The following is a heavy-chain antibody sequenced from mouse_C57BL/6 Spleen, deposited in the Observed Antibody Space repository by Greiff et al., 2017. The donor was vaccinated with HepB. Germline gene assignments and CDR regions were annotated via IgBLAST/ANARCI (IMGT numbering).Heavy chain of an antibody. D-gene: IGHD2-4*01. J-gene: IGHJ1*03. CDR1: GFNIKDYY. CDR3: TIDYDRGYFDV. V-gene: IGHV14-1*01. Sequence: VHVKQSGAELVRPGASVKLSCTASGFNIKDYYMHWVKQRPEQGLEWIGRIDPEDGDTEYAPKFQGKATMTADTSSNTAYLQLSSLTSEDTAVYYCTIDYDRGYFDVWGTGTTVTVSS. CDR2: IDPEDGDT.